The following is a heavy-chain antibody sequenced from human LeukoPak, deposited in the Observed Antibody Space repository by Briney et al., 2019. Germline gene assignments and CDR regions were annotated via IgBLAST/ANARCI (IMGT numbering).Heavy chain of an antibody. CDR1: EFTYSSYT. CDR2: ISSFGSYI. J-gene: IGHJ4*02. Sequence: PGGSLRLSCAASEFTYSSYTMNWVRQAPGKGLEWVSSISSFGSYIYYADSVKGRFTISRDNAKNSLYLQMNSLRAEDTAVYYCARDGYNSHFDYWGQGTLVTVSS. D-gene: IGHD5-24*01. CDR3: ARDGYNSHFDY. V-gene: IGHV3-21*01.